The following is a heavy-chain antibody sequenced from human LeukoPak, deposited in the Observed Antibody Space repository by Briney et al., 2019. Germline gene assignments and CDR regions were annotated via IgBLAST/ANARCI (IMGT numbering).Heavy chain of an antibody. Sequence: ASVKVSCKASGYTFTSYGISWVRQAPGQGLEWMGWISAYNGNTNYAQKLQGRVTMTTDTSTSTAYMELRSLRSDDTAVYYCASLTPGTSGHGDLYYFDYWGQGTLVTVSS. V-gene: IGHV1-18*01. J-gene: IGHJ4*02. CDR3: ASLTPGTSGHGDLYYFDY. CDR1: GYTFTSYG. D-gene: IGHD4-17*01. CDR2: ISAYNGNT.